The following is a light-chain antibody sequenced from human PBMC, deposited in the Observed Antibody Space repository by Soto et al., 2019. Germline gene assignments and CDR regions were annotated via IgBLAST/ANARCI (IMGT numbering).Light chain of an antibody. Sequence: QSALTQPPSASRSPGQSVTISCTGTSSDVGGYNYVSWYQHHPGEAPQLIIYEVSKRPSGVPARFFGSKSGNTASLTVSGPQAEEEADYFCTSYAGINTYVFGTGTKLTVL. J-gene: IGLJ1*01. CDR1: SSDVGGYNY. V-gene: IGLV2-8*02. CDR3: TSYAGINTYV. CDR2: EVS.